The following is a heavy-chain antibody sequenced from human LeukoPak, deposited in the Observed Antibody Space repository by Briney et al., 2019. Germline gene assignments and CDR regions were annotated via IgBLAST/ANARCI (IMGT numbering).Heavy chain of an antibody. D-gene: IGHD1-26*01. CDR3: AREDSGIYYYYYYYYMDV. J-gene: IGHJ6*03. Sequence: GGSLRLSCAASGFTVTNAWVSWVRQAPGKGLVWVSRINSDGSSTSYADSVKGRFTISRDNAKNTLYLQMNSLRAEDTAVYYCAREDSGIYYYYYYYYMDVWGKGTTVTVSS. CDR1: GFTVTNAW. CDR2: INSDGSST. V-gene: IGHV3-74*01.